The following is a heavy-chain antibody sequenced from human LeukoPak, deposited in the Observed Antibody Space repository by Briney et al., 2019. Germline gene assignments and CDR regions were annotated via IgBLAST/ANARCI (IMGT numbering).Heavy chain of an antibody. CDR1: GIDFSSYA. CDR2: IRESGGST. D-gene: IGHD6-13*01. V-gene: IGHV3-23*01. J-gene: IGHJ2*01. Sequence: PRGSLRLSCEVSGIDFSSYAMSWVRQAPGKGPEWVSVIRESGGSTAYADSVTGRFTISRDNSKKTLYLQMNSLRAEDTAIYYCALHRGYHNGDVVGYFDLWGRGSLVIVSS. CDR3: ALHRGYHNGDVVGYFDL.